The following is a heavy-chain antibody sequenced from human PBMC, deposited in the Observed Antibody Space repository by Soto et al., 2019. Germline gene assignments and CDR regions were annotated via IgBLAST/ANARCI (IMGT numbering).Heavy chain of an antibody. J-gene: IGHJ6*02. V-gene: IGHV4-34*01. CDR3: ARGLLDLVWGARYGLDG. CDR1: GGSFSGYY. CDR2: INHSGST. Sequence: PSETLSLTCAVYGGSFSGYYWTWIRQPPGKSLEWIGEINHSGSTNYNPSLKSRVTISVDTSKNQFSLKLSSVTAADTAVYYCARGLLDLVWGARYGLDGWGQGTTVTVSS. D-gene: IGHD3-16*01.